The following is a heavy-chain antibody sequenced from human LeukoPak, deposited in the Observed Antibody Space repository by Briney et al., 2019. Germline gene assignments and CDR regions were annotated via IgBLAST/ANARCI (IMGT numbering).Heavy chain of an antibody. D-gene: IGHD3-22*01. CDR2: INPNSGGT. Sequence: ASVKVSCKASGYTFTGYYMHWVRQAPGQGLEGMGWINPNSGGTNYAQKFQGRVTMTRDTSISTAYMELSRLRSDDTAVYYCARAHTPIRYDSSGYYSGYWGQGTLVTVSS. J-gene: IGHJ4*02. CDR3: ARAHTPIRYDSSGYYSGY. V-gene: IGHV1-2*02. CDR1: GYTFTGYY.